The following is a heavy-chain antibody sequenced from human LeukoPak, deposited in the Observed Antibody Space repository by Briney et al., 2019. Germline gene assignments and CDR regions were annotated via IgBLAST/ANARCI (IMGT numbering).Heavy chain of an antibody. D-gene: IGHD3-10*01. V-gene: IGHV4-59*01. J-gene: IGHJ5*02. CDR2: IYYSGGT. Sequence: PSETLSLTCTVSGGSITSYYWSWIRQPPGKGLEWIGYIYYSGGTNYNPSLKSRVTISVDTSKNQFSLKLSPVTAADTAVYYCARGGVNYKIAGPWGQGALVTVSS. CDR1: GGSITSYY. CDR3: ARGGVNYKIAGP.